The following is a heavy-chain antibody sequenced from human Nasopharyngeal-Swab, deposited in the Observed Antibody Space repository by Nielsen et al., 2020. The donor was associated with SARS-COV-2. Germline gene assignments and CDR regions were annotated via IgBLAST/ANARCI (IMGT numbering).Heavy chain of an antibody. D-gene: IGHD5-12*01. CDR1: GFNFSSYG. CDR2: TWYDESNK. CDR3: ARDRGATTYGMDV. J-gene: IGHJ6*02. V-gene: IGHV3-33*01. Sequence: GESLKISCAASGFNFSSYGMHWVRQAPGKGLEWVVVTWYDESNKYYADSVKGRITISRDNSKNTLYLQMNNLRAEDTAVYYCARDRGATTYGMDVWGQGTTVTVSS.